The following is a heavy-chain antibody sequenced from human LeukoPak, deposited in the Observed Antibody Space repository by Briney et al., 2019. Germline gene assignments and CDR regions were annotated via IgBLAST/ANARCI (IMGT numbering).Heavy chain of an antibody. J-gene: IGHJ4*02. D-gene: IGHD5-18*01. V-gene: IGHV4-61*02. CDR1: GGSISSGSYY. CDR2: IYTSGST. CDR3: ARGSLGYSYGYSPFDY. Sequence: PSQTLSLTCTVSGGSISSGSYYWSWIRQPAGKGLEWIGRIYTSGSTNYNPSLKSRVTMSVDTSKNQFSLKLSSVTAADTAVYYCARGSLGYSYGYSPFDYSGQGTLVTVSS.